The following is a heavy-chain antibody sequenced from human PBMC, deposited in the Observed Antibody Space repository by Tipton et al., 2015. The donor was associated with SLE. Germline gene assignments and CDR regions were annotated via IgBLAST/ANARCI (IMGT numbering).Heavy chain of an antibody. Sequence: LRLSCAVYGGSFSGYYWSWFRQPPGKGLEWIGEINHSGSTNYNPSLKSRVTISVDTSKNQFSLKLSSVTAADTAVYYCASRPGSIYGSGWGQGTMVNVSS. CDR2: INHSGST. D-gene: IGHD5-18*01. CDR1: GGSFSGYY. J-gene: IGHJ3*01. CDR3: ASRPGSIYGSG. V-gene: IGHV4-34*01.